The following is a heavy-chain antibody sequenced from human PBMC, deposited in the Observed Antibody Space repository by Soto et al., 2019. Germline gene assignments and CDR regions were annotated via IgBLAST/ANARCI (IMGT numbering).Heavy chain of an antibody. J-gene: IGHJ4*02. D-gene: IGHD3-10*01. CDR2: ISHDGSDK. Sequence: GGSLRLSCVASGFTFSGYGMHWVRQAPGKGLEWLAVISHDGSDKYYADSVRGRFTISRDNSEHTLYLQMNSLRPEDTAVYNCEKEDVWCGTDYWGQGTLVTVSS. CDR1: GFTFSGYG. CDR3: EKEDVWCGTDY. V-gene: IGHV3-30*18.